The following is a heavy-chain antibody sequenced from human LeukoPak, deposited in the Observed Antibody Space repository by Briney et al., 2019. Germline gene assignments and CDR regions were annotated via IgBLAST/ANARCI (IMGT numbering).Heavy chain of an antibody. CDR3: ARLAVRGVLYYFDY. V-gene: IGHV4-34*01. CDR1: GGSFSGYY. CDR2: INHSGST. J-gene: IGHJ4*02. Sequence: SETLSLTCAVYGGSFSGYYWSWIRQPPGKGLEWIGEINHSGSTNYNPSLKSRVTISVDTSKNQFSLKLSSVTAADTAVYYCARLAVRGVLYYFDYWGQGTLVTVSS. D-gene: IGHD3-10*01.